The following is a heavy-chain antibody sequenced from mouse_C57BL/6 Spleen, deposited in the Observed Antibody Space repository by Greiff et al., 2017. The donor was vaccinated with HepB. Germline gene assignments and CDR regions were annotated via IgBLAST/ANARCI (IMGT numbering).Heavy chain of an antibody. Sequence: EVQLQQSGPELVKPGASVKISCKASGYTFTDYYMNWVKQSHGKSLEWIGDINPNNGGTSYNQKFKGKATLTVDKSSSTAYMELRSLTSEDSAVYYCARDRCYGSSGFAYWGQGTLVTVSA. V-gene: IGHV1-26*01. CDR1: GYTFTDYY. J-gene: IGHJ3*01. CDR2: INPNNGGT. CDR3: ARDRCYGSSGFAY. D-gene: IGHD1-1*01.